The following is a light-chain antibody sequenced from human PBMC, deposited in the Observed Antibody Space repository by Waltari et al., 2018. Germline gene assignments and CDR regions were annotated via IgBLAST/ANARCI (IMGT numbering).Light chain of an antibody. V-gene: IGLV3-21*01. Sequence: TQSPSVSVTAGQMASVSCGGYNIEKKSVHWYQQKPGQAPMLVITFDDDRPPGIPQRFSGSNSGDAAILTISRGEAGDEADYYCQVWDSDAGQPLFGGGTKLTV. CDR3: QVWDSDAGQPL. J-gene: IGLJ2*01. CDR2: FDD. CDR1: NIEKKS.